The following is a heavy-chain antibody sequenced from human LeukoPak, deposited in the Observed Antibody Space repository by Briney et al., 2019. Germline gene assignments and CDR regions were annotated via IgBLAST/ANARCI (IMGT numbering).Heavy chain of an antibody. CDR2: TNPSGGST. CDR1: GYTFTSYY. V-gene: IGHV1-46*01. J-gene: IGHJ3*02. Sequence: ASVKVSCKASGYTFTSYYMHWVRQAPGQGLEWMGITNPSGGSTSYAQKFQGRVTMTRDTSTSTVYMELSSLRSEDTAVYYCARPRLDYGDYLQSDDAFDIWGQGTMVTVSS. CDR3: ARPRLDYGDYLQSDDAFDI. D-gene: IGHD4-17*01.